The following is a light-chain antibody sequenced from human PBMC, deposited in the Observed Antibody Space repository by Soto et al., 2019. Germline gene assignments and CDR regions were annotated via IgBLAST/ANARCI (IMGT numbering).Light chain of an antibody. J-gene: IGLJ1*01. CDR2: DVN. Sequence: QSVLTQPASVSGSPGQSITISCTGATTDVDGYDYVSWYQQHPGQAPKLMIFDVNNRPSGVSGRFSGSKSGDTASLTISGLQAEDDGDYYCTSYTGSAPFYFFGSGTKVTVL. V-gene: IGLV2-14*03. CDR3: TSYTGSAPFYF. CDR1: TTDVDGYDY.